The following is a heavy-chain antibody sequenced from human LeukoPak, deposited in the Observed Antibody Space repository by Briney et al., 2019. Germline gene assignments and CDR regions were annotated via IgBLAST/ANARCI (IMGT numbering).Heavy chain of an antibody. CDR3: ARDYGDYVLDY. D-gene: IGHD4-17*01. Sequence: GGSLRLSCAASGFTFRSFGMHWVRQAPGKGLEWVAVISRDGRDKYYADPVKGRFTISRDNSKDTLDLQMDSLRVEDTAVYYCARDYGDYVLDYWGQGTLVTVSS. CDR1: GFTFRSFG. V-gene: IGHV3-30*03. CDR2: ISRDGRDK. J-gene: IGHJ4*02.